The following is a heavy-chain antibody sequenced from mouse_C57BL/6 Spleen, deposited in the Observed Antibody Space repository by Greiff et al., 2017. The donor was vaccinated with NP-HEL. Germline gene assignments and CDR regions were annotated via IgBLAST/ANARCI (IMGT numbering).Heavy chain of an antibody. J-gene: IGHJ1*03. CDR1: GFTFSSYG. Sequence: DVHLVESGGDLVKPGGSLKLSCAASGFTFSSYGMSWVRQTPDKRLEWVATISSGGSYTYYPDSVKGRFTISRDNAKNTLYLQMSSLKSEDTAMYYCASEGPRYFDVWGTGTTVTVSS. V-gene: IGHV5-6*01. CDR2: ISSGGSYT. CDR3: ASEGPRYFDV. D-gene: IGHD3-3*01.